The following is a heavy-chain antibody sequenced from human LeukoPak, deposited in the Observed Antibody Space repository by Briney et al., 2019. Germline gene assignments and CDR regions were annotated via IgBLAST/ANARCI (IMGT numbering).Heavy chain of an antibody. V-gene: IGHV3-30*18. CDR1: GFTFSGYG. CDR3: AKDIVATAETYYFDD. D-gene: IGHD2-2*01. Sequence: GGSLRLSCAASGFTFSGYGMHWVRQAPGEGLEWVAVISVDGSNKFYAESVKGRFTVSRDNFQNTLYLQMNSLRAEDTAVYYCAKDIVATAETYYFDDWGQGTLVTVSS. J-gene: IGHJ4*02. CDR2: ISVDGSNK.